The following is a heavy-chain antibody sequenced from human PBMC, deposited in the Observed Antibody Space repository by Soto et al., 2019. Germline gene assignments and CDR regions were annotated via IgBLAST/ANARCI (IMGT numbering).Heavy chain of an antibody. D-gene: IGHD3-3*01. CDR1: SYTFCGST. Sequence: SVKVSRTTSSYTFCGSTISWVRHAIGQGLERVRWISTYNGKMNAAQKIQGRVTLITDPSTTTAYIELRSLVSDNTAEYYCTSDVGSGLSAPGEIFDYWGQGTLVTVSS. CDR3: TSDVGSGLSAPGEIFDY. V-gene: IGHV1-18*01. J-gene: IGHJ4*02. CDR2: ISTYNGKM.